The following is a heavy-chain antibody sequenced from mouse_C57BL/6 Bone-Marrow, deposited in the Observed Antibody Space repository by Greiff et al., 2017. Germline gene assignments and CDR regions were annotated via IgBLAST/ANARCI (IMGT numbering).Heavy chain of an antibody. CDR3: ARGGAIYYDYFFDY. Sequence: VKLVESGAELARPGASVKLSCKASGYTFTSYGISWVKQRTGQGLEWIGEIYPRSGNTYYNEKFKGKATLTADKSSSTAYMELRSLTSEDSAVYFCARGGAIYYDYFFDYRGQGTTLTVSS. CDR1: GYTFTSYG. V-gene: IGHV1-81*01. J-gene: IGHJ2*01. CDR2: IYPRSGNT. D-gene: IGHD2-4*01.